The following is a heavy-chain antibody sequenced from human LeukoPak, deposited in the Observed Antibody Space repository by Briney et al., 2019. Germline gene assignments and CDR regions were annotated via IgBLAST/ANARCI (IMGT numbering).Heavy chain of an antibody. J-gene: IGHJ3*02. V-gene: IGHV4-59*01. CDR2: IYYSGST. D-gene: IGHD2-2*01. CDR1: GGSISSYY. Sequence: PSETLSLTCTVSGGSISSYYWSWIRQPPGKGLEWIGYIYYSGSTNYNPSLKSRVTISVDTSKNQFSLKLSSVTAADTAVYYCARAIVVVPAAIVSPGAFDIWGQGTMVTVSS. CDR3: ARAIVVVPAAIVSPGAFDI.